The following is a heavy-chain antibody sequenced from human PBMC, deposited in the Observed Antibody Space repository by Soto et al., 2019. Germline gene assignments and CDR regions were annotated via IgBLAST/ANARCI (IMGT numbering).Heavy chain of an antibody. V-gene: IGHV4-39*01. CDR2: IYYSGST. CDR1: GGSISSSSYY. CDR3: ARRSFGYGDYVAF. J-gene: IGHJ4*02. Sequence: PSETLSLTCTVSGGSISSSSYYWGWIRQPPGKGLEWIGSIYYSGSTYYNPSPKSRVTISVDTSKNQFSLKLSSVTAADTAVYYCARRSFGYGDYVAFWGQGTLVTVSS. D-gene: IGHD4-17*01.